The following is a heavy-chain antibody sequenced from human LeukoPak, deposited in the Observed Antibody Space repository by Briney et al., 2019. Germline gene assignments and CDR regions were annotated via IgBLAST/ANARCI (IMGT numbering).Heavy chain of an antibody. V-gene: IGHV3-30-3*01. CDR2: ISYDGSNK. CDR1: GFTFSSYA. J-gene: IGHJ6*03. Sequence: GGSLRLSCAASGFTFSSYAMHWVRQAPGKGLEWVAVISYDGSNKYYADSVKGRFTISRDNSKNTLYLQMNSLRAEDTAVYYCARDPASSTNGYYYYMDVWGKGTTVTVSS. D-gene: IGHD2-2*01. CDR3: ARDPASSTNGYYYYMDV.